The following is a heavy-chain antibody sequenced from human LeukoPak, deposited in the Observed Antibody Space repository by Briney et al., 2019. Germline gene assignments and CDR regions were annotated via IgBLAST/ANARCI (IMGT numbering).Heavy chain of an antibody. CDR2: ISSSSSYI. CDR3: ARDPARPMATVAGGDEGDAFDI. CDR1: GFTFSSYS. V-gene: IGHV3-21*01. D-gene: IGHD4-23*01. Sequence: GGSLRLSCAASGFTFSSYSMNWVRQAPGKGLEWVSSISSSSSYIYYADSVKGRFTISRDNAKNSLYLQMNSLRAEDTAVYYCARDPARPMATVAGGDEGDAFDIWGQGTMVAVSS. J-gene: IGHJ3*02.